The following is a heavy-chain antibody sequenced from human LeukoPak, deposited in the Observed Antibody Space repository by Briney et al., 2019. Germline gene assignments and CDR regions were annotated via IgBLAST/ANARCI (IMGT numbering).Heavy chain of an antibody. D-gene: IGHD3-16*02. V-gene: IGHV3-13*01. CDR2: IGTAGDT. Sequence: GSLRLSCAASGFTFSSYDMHWVRQATGKGLEWVSAIGTAGDTYYPGSVKGRFTISRENAKNSLYLQMNSLRAGDTAVYYCARGTAGGVINWGIDYWGQGTLVTVSS. CDR1: GFTFSSYD. CDR3: ARGTAGGVINWGIDY. J-gene: IGHJ4*02.